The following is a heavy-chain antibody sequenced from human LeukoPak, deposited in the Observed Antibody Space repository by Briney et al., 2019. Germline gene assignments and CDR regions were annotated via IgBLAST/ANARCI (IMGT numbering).Heavy chain of an antibody. CDR2: KNPNSGNS. Sequence: ASVKEACKASGYTFTNYDINWVRQATGQGLEWMGYKNPNSGNSAYAQKFQGRVTITTDASITTAYMELSGLRSEDTALYYCAREGLDYWGQGTLVTVSS. CDR3: AREGLDY. CDR1: GYTFTNYD. V-gene: IGHV1-8*01. J-gene: IGHJ4*02.